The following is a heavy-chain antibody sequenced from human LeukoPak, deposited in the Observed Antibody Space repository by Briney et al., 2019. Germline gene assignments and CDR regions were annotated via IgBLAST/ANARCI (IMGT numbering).Heavy chain of an antibody. V-gene: IGHV3-30*02. CDR2: IRYDGSNK. D-gene: IGHD3-3*01. CDR1: GFTFSSYG. Sequence: GGSLRLSCAASGFTFSSYGMHWVRQAPGKGLEWVAFIRYDGSNKYYADSVKGRFTVSRDNSKNTLYLQMNNLRAEDTAVYYCAKGFSYDFWSGYYQYGDYWGQGTLVTVSS. CDR3: AKGFSYDFWSGYYQYGDY. J-gene: IGHJ4*02.